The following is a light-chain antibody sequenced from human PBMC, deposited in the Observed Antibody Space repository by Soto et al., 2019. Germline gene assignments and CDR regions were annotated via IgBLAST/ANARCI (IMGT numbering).Light chain of an antibody. Sequence: QSVLTQPASVSGSPGKSITISCTGTSSDVGGYNYVSWYQQHPGTAPKLMIYEVSNRPSGVSDRFSGSRSGNTASLTISGLQAEDESDYYCISYTSSSTWVFGGGTKLTVL. CDR2: EVS. V-gene: IGLV2-14*01. J-gene: IGLJ3*02. CDR1: SSDVGGYNY. CDR3: ISYTSSSTWV.